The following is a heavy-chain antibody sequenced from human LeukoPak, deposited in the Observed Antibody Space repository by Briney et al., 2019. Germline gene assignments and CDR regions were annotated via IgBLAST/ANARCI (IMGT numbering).Heavy chain of an antibody. J-gene: IGHJ5*02. CDR2: VYTSGST. V-gene: IGHV4-61*02. CDR1: GGSISSGIYY. CDR3: ARVTARLGWFDP. D-gene: IGHD2-21*02. Sequence: SETLSLTCTVSGGSISSGIYYWSWIRQPAGKVLEWIGRVYTSGSTNYNPSLKSRVTISVDTSKNQFSLKLSSVTAADTAVYYCARVTARLGWFDPWGQGTLVTVSS.